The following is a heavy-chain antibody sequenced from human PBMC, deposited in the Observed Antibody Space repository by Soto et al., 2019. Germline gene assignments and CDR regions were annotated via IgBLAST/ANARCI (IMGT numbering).Heavy chain of an antibody. J-gene: IGHJ6*02. CDR3: ARVDCSTTTCYYYGFDV. Sequence: GGSLRLSCAASGFTFSSYSMNWVRQAPGKGLEWVSSISSSSSYIYYADSVKGRFTIPRDNAKNSLYLQMNSLRAEDTAVYYCARVDCSTTTCYYYGFDVWGQGTTVTVSS. D-gene: IGHD2-2*01. CDR1: GFTFSSYS. CDR2: ISSSSSYI. V-gene: IGHV3-21*01.